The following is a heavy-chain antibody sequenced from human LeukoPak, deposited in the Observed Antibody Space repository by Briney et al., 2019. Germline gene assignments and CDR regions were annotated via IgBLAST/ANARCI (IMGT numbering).Heavy chain of an antibody. V-gene: IGHV3-30*04. J-gene: IGHJ4*02. Sequence: GGSLRLSCAASGFTFSSYAMHWVRQAPGKGLEWVAVISYGGSNKYYADSVKGRFTISRDNSKNTLYLQMNSLRAEDTAVYYCAREPMYAALDYWGQGTLVTVSS. D-gene: IGHD2-15*01. CDR2: ISYGGSNK. CDR1: GFTFSSYA. CDR3: AREPMYAALDY.